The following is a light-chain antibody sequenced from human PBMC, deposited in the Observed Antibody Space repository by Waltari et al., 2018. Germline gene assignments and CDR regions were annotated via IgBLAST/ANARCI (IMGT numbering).Light chain of an antibody. V-gene: IGKV4-1*01. CDR3: QQYCITPLT. CDR1: QNILYGSNNKNS. CDR2: WTS. Sequence: DIVMTQSPDYLAVYLGERATINCKSSQNILYGSNNKNSLAWYQQKPGQPPRLLLYWTSTRGSGVPDRFSGSGSGTDFTLASCGLQAEDVAVYYCQQYCITPLTFGGGTKVEIK. J-gene: IGKJ4*01.